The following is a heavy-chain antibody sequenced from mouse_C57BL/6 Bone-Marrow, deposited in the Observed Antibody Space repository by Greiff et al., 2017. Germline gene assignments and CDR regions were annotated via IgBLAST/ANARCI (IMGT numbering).Heavy chain of an antibody. V-gene: IGHV2-2*01. CDR3: AREYPTWFAY. Sequence: QVQLKESGPGLVQPSQSLSITCTVSGFSLTSYGVHWVRQSPGQGLEWLGVIWSGGSTDYNAAFISSLSISKDNSKSQVCFKMNSLQADDTAIYYCAREYPTWFAYWGQGTLVTVSA. J-gene: IGHJ3*01. CDR1: GFSLTSYG. D-gene: IGHD5-1*01. CDR2: IWSGGST.